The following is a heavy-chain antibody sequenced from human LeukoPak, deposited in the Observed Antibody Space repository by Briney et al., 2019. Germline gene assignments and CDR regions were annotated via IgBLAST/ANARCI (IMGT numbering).Heavy chain of an antibody. V-gene: IGHV3-74*01. CDR3: ARDREAGKWLPTGY. J-gene: IGHJ4*02. Sequence: GGSLRLSCAASGFTFSSYWMHWVRQAPGKGLVWVSRINSDGSSTSYADSVKGRFTISRDNAKNTLYLRMNSLRAEDTAVYYCARDREAGKWLPTGYWGQGTLVTVSS. D-gene: IGHD6-19*01. CDR2: INSDGSST. CDR1: GFTFSSYW.